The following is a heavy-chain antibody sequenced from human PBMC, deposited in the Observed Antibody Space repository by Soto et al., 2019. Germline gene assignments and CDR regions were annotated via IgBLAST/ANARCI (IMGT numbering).Heavy chain of an antibody. D-gene: IGHD6-6*01. CDR2: IWYDGSNK. CDR1: GFTFSSYG. Sequence: GGSLRLSCAASGFTFSSYGMHWVRQAPGKGLEWVAVIWYDGSNKYYADSVKGRFTISRDNSKNTLYLQMNSLRAEDTAVYYCATGGIAARPFTQTLGYWGQGTLVTVSS. J-gene: IGHJ4*02. V-gene: IGHV3-33*01. CDR3: ATGGIAARPFTQTLGY.